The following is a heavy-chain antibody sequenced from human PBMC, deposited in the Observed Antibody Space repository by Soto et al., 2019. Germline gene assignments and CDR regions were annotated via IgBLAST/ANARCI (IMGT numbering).Heavy chain of an antibody. J-gene: IGHJ4*02. CDR3: AKDCSVFWSGYYIRGDPYYFDY. V-gene: IGHV3-9*01. CDR2: ISWNSGSI. Sequence: GGSLRLSCAASGFTFDDYAMHWVRQAPGKGLEWVSGISWNSGSIGYADSVKGRFTISRDNAKNSLYLQMNSLRAEDTALYYCAKDCSVFWSGYYIRGDPYYFDYWGQGTLVTVSS. CDR1: GFTFDDYA. D-gene: IGHD3-3*01.